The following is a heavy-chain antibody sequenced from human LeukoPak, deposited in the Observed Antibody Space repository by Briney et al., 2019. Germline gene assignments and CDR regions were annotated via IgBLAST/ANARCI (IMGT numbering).Heavy chain of an antibody. CDR1: GFTFSSYE. Sequence: QPGGSLRLSCAASGFTFSSYEMNWVRQAPGKGLEWVSHISSSGSTIYYADSVKGRFTISRDNAKNSLYLQMNSLRAEDTAVYYCARAGDYGGNSDAFDIWGQGTMVTVSS. CDR2: ISSSGSTI. V-gene: IGHV3-48*03. D-gene: IGHD4-23*01. J-gene: IGHJ3*02. CDR3: ARAGDYGGNSDAFDI.